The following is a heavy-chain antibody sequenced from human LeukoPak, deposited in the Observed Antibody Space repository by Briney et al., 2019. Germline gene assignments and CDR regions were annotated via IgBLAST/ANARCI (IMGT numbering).Heavy chain of an antibody. D-gene: IGHD2-21*01. Sequence: SQTLSPTWSVSGGSISPYYWSWFRQPPGKGLEWIGYIFHSGITTYNPSLKSRVTISLDWSKNQFFLRLTSVTAADTAMYYCARAETLTAIYFDFWGQGSLVTVSS. CDR1: GGSISPYY. CDR3: ARAETLTAIYFDF. CDR2: IFHSGIT. J-gene: IGHJ4*02. V-gene: IGHV4-59*01.